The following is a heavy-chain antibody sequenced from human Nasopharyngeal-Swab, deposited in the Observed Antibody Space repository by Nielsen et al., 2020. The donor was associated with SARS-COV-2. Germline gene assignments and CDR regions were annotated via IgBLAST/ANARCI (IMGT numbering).Heavy chain of an antibody. V-gene: IGHV1-3*01. CDR2: INAGNGNT. CDR1: GYTSTSYA. Sequence: ASVKVSCKASGYTSTSYAMHWVRQAPGQRLEWMGWINAGNGNTKYSQKFQGRVTITRDTSASTAYMELSSLRSEDTAVYYCARAYDSSGYYSDNWFDPWGQGTLVTVSS. D-gene: IGHD3-22*01. CDR3: ARAYDSSGYYSDNWFDP. J-gene: IGHJ5*02.